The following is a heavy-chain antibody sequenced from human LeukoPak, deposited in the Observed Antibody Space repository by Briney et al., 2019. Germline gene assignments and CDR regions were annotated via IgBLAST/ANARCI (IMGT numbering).Heavy chain of an antibody. D-gene: IGHD5-18*01. V-gene: IGHV3-30-3*01. J-gene: IGHJ4*02. Sequence: GGSLRLSCAASGFTFSSYPMHWIRQAPGKGLEWVSSIFPTSREIHYADSVRGRFTISRDNSKSTLSLQMNSLRAEDTAIYYCATYRQVMLPFESWGQGTLVTVSS. CDR3: ATYRQVMLPFES. CDR2: IFPTSREI. CDR1: GFTFSSYP.